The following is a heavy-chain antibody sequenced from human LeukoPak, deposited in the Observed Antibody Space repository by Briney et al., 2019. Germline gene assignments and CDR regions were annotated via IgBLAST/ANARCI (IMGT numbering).Heavy chain of an antibody. CDR3: ARGVGGGGATTWDY. CDR1: GGSISSGGYY. V-gene: IGHV4-30-2*01. D-gene: IGHD1-26*01. J-gene: IGHJ4*02. Sequence: SETLSLTCTVSGGSISSGGYYWSWIRQPPGKGLEWIGYIYHSGSTYYNPSLKSRVTISVDRSKNQFSLKLSSVTAADTAVYYCARGVGGGGATTWDYWGQGTLVTVSS. CDR2: IYHSGST.